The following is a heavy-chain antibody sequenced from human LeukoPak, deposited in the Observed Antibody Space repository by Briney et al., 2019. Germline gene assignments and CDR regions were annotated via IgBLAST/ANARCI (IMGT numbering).Heavy chain of an antibody. Sequence: ASVKVSCKASGGTFSSYAISWVRQAPGQGLEWTGGIIPIFGTANYAQKFQGRVTITTDESTSTAYMELSSLRSEDTAVYYCASCGNSTAQFDYWGQGTLVTVSS. CDR3: ASCGNSTAQFDY. D-gene: IGHD4-23*01. V-gene: IGHV1-69*05. CDR1: GGTFSSYA. CDR2: IIPIFGTA. J-gene: IGHJ4*02.